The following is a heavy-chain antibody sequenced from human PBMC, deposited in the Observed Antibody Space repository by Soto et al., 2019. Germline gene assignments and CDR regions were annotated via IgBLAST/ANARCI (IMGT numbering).Heavy chain of an antibody. CDR1: GDSISTVDYF. V-gene: IGHV4-30-4*01. CDR3: ARGRYCLTGRCFPNWFDS. J-gene: IGHJ5*01. D-gene: IGHD2-15*01. CDR2: IYKSATT. Sequence: SETLSLTCSVSGDSISTVDYFWAWIRQPPGQALEYIGYIYKSATTYYNPSFESRVAISLDTSKSQFSLNVASVTAADTAVYFCARGRYCLTGRCFPNWFDSWGQGTLVTVSS.